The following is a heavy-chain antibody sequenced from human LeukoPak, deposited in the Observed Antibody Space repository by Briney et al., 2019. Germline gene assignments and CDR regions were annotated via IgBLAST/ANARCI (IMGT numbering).Heavy chain of an antibody. J-gene: IGHJ3*02. Sequence: GGSLRLSCAASGFTFSSYEMNWVRQAPGKGLEWVSCISSSDDTIYYADSAKGRFTISRDNAKNSLYLQMNSLRAEDTAVYYCARKTYYYDSRGQGHDAFDIWGQGTMITVSS. D-gene: IGHD3-22*01. CDR2: ISSSDDTI. CDR1: GFTFSSYE. CDR3: ARKTYYYDSRGQGHDAFDI. V-gene: IGHV3-48*03.